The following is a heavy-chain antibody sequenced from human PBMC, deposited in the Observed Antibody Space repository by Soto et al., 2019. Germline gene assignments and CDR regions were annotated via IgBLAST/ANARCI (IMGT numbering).Heavy chain of an antibody. D-gene: IGHD3-16*01. J-gene: IGHJ6*02. V-gene: IGHV4-59*01. CDR3: ARDLGGVRDYYYGMDV. CDR2: IYYSGST. CDR1: GGSISSYY. Sequence: SETLSLTCTVSGGSISSYYWSWIRQPPGKGLEWIGYIYYSGSTNYNPSLKSRVTISVDTSKNQFSLKLSSVTTADTAVYYCARDLGGVRDYYYGMDVWGQGTTVTVSS.